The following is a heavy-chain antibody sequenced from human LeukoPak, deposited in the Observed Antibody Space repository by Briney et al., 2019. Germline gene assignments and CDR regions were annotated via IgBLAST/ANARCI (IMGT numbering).Heavy chain of an antibody. J-gene: IGHJ4*02. V-gene: IGHV1-69*13. CDR2: IIPIFGTA. D-gene: IGHD2-2*01. CDR3: ARGGLSDCSSTSCPNPHFDY. CDR1: GGTFSSYA. Sequence: SVKVSCKASGGTFSSYAISWVRQAPGQGLERMGGIIPIFGTANYAQKFQGRVTITADESTSTAYMELSSLRSEDTAVYYCARGGLSDCSSTSCPNPHFDYWGQGTLVTVSS.